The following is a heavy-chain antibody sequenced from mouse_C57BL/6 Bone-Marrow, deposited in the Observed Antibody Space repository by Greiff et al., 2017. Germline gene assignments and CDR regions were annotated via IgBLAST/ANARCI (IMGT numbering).Heavy chain of an antibody. D-gene: IGHD1-1*01. V-gene: IGHV5-4*01. Sequence: EVQLVESGGGLVKPGGSLKLSCAASGFTFSSYAMSWVRQTPEKRLEWVATISDGGSYTYYPDNVKGRFTISRDNAKNNLYLQMSHLKSEDTAMYYCALYGSNAWFAYWGQGTLVTVSA. CDR1: GFTFSSYA. CDR2: ISDGGSYT. J-gene: IGHJ3*01. CDR3: ALYGSNAWFAY.